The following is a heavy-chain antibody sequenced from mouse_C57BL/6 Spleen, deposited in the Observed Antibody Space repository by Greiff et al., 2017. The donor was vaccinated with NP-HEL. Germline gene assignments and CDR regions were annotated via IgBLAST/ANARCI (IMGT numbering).Heavy chain of an antibody. D-gene: IGHD1-1*01. CDR3: ARSTDYYGSSYGSDYYAMDY. J-gene: IGHJ4*01. V-gene: IGHV14-3*01. Sequence: EVQLQQSVAELVRPGASVKLSCTASGFNIKNTYMHWVKQRPEQGLEWIGRIDPANGNTKYAPKFQGKATITADTSSNTAYLQLSSLTSEDTAIYYCARSTDYYGSSYGSDYYAMDYWGQGTSVTVSS. CDR2: IDPANGNT. CDR1: GFNIKNTY.